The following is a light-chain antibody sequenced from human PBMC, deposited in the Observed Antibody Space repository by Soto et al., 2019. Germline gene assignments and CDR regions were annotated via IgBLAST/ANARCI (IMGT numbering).Light chain of an antibody. J-gene: IGLJ2*01. CDR3: CSYAASYTLA. Sequence: QSVLTQPRSVSASPGQSVTISCTGTSSNVGGQDYVSWYQQNPGKAPRLMIYDATKRHSGVPYRFSGSNSGNVASLTISGLQAEDEADYYCCSYAASYTLAFGGGTKVTVL. CDR1: SSNVGGQDY. CDR2: DAT. V-gene: IGLV2-11*01.